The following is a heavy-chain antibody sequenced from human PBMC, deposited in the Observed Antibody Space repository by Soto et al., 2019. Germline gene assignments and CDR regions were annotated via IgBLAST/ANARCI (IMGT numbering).Heavy chain of an antibody. J-gene: IGHJ4*02. CDR3: AKPTLLATVTGPFDY. V-gene: IGHV3-30*18. D-gene: IGHD4-17*01. CDR1: GFTFSSYG. Sequence: GGSLRLSCAASGFTFSSYGMHWVRQAPGKGLEWVAVISYDGSNKYYADSVKGRFTISRDNSKNTLYLQMNSLRAEDTAVYYCAKPTLLATVTGPFDYWGQGTLVTVSS. CDR2: ISYDGSNK.